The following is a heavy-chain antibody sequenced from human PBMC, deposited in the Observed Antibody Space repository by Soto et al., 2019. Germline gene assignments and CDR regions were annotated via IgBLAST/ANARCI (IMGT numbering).Heavy chain of an antibody. Sequence: EVQVVESGGGLVQPGGSLRLSCAAYGFSVSSYYMSWFRQAPGKGLEWVSVIYRGGDIYYADSVQGRFTTSRDIARNSLDLQMNSLRVEDTAVYYCARDRRDGDTIWGQGAVVTVSS. CDR3: ARDRRDGDTI. V-gene: IGHV3-66*01. J-gene: IGHJ4*02. D-gene: IGHD3-3*01. CDR2: IYRGGDI. CDR1: GFSVSSYY.